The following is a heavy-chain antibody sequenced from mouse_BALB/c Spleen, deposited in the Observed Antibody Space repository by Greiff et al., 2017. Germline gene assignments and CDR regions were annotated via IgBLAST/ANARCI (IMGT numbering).Heavy chain of an antibody. CDR2: IWSGGST. J-gene: IGHJ2*01. CDR1: GFSLTSYG. D-gene: IGHD1-1*01. V-gene: IGHV2-2*02. CDR3: ARGLDYYGITLY. Sequence: QVQLKESGPGLVQPSQSLSITCTVSGFSLTSYGVHWVRQSPGKGLEWLGVIWSGGSTDYNAAFISRLSISKDNSKSQVFFKMNSLQANDTAIYYCARGLDYYGITLYWGQGTTLTVSS.